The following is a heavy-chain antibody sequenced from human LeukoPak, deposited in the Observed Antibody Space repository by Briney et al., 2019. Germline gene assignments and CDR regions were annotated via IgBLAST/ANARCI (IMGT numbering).Heavy chain of an antibody. J-gene: IGHJ5*02. CDR3: AKVNVAKREDWFRP. CDR2: ISAYNGNT. V-gene: IGHV1-18*01. D-gene: IGHD1-1*01. Sequence: ASVKVSCKASGYTFTSYGISWLRQAPGQGLEWMGWISAYNGNTNYAQKLQGRVTITTDTSTSTAYMELRSLRSDDTAVSYCAKVNVAKREDWFRPRGQGTLVPVLS. CDR1: GYTFTSYG.